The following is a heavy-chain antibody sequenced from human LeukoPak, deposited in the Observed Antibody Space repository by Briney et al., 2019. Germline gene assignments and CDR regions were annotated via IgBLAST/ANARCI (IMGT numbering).Heavy chain of an antibody. CDR3: ARLFRNYYDSSGRGRLDY. Sequence: GESLKISCNGSGYSFTAYWIGWVRQMPGKGLEWMGIIYPGDSDTRYSPSFQGQVTISADKSISTAYLQWSSLEASDTAMYYCARLFRNYYDSSGRGRLDYWGQGTLVTVSS. D-gene: IGHD3-22*01. J-gene: IGHJ4*02. CDR1: GYSFTAYW. V-gene: IGHV5-51*01. CDR2: IYPGDSDT.